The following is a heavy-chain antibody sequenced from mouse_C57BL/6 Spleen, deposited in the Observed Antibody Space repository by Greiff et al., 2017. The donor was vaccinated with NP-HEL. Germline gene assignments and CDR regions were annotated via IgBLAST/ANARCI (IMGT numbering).Heavy chain of an antibody. D-gene: IGHD1-1*01. CDR2: INPYNGGT. CDR3: ARSPTYGSSYFDY. V-gene: IGHV1-19*01. CDR1: GYTFTDYY. Sequence: DVKLQESGPVLVKPGASVKMSCKASGYTFTDYYMNWVKQSHGKSLEWIGVINPYNGGTSYNQKFKGKVTLTVDKSSSTAYMELNSLTSEDSAVYYCARSPTYGSSYFDYWGQGTTLTVSS. J-gene: IGHJ2*01.